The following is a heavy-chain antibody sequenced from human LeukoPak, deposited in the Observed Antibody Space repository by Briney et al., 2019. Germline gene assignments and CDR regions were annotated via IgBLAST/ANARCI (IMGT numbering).Heavy chain of an antibody. D-gene: IGHD3-22*01. J-gene: IGHJ4*02. CDR2: ITRTGSNV. CDR1: GMRFTDYS. CDR3: AILIPYYYDTQPADY. Sequence: PGGSLRLSCAASGMRFTDYSMSWIRQAPGKGLEWISYITRTGSNVYYTDSVRGRFTISRDNAKNSLYLQMNSLRAEDTAVYYCAILIPYYYDTQPADYWGQGTLVTVSS. V-gene: IGHV3-11*04.